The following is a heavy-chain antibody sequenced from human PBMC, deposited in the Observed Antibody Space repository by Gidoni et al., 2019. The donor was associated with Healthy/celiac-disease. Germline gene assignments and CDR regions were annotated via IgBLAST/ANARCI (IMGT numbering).Heavy chain of an antibody. CDR1: GFTFSSYA. CDR3: ARELPGSVRFDY. D-gene: IGHD5-18*01. CDR2: ISYDGSNK. V-gene: IGHV3-30-3*01. J-gene: IGHJ4*02. Sequence: QVQLVESGGGVVQPGRSLRLSCAASGFTFSSYAMHWVRQAPGKGLEWVAVISYDGSNKYYADSVKGRFTISRDNSKNTLYLQMNSLRAEDTAVYYCARELPGSVRFDYWGQGTLVTVSS.